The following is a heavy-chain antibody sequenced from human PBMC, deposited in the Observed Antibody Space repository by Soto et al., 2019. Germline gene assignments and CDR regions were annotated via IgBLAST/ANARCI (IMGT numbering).Heavy chain of an antibody. CDR3: VKDESINWYSGHFRH. V-gene: IGHV3-9*01. D-gene: IGHD6-13*01. J-gene: IGHJ1*01. CDR1: GFTFDDYA. Sequence: EVQLVESGGGLVQPGRSLRLSCAASGFTFDDYAMHWVRQVPGKRLEWVSGINWNSGSIGYVDSVKGRFAISRDNAKNSLHLQMNSLSAEDTAFYYCVKDESINWYSGHFRHWGQGTLVTVSS. CDR2: INWNSGSI.